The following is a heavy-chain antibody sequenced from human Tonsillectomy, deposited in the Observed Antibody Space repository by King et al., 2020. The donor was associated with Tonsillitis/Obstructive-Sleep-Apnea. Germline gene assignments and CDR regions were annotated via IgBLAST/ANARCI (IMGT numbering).Heavy chain of an antibody. CDR2: INPNSGGT. V-gene: IGHV1-2*02. Sequence: VQLVESGAEVKKPGASVKVSCKASGYTFTGYYMHWVRQAPGQGLEWMGWINPNSGGTDYAQKFQGRVTMTRDTSINTAYVELNRLRSDDTAVYYCAGSPFPEAGPDYWGQGPLVTVSS. CDR3: AGSPFPEAGPDY. D-gene: IGHD2/OR15-2a*01. J-gene: IGHJ4*02. CDR1: GYTFTGYY.